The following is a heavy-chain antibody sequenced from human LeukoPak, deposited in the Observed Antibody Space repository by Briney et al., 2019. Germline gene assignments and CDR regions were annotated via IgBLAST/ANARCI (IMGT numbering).Heavy chain of an antibody. CDR3: ARRPVVGPGAIDY. D-gene: IGHD2-2*01. Sequence: SETLSLTCAVYGGSFSGYYWSWIRQPPGKGLEWIGSIYYSGSTYYNPSLKSRVTISVDTSKNQFSLKLSSVTAADTAVYYCARRPVVGPGAIDYWGQGTLVTVSS. V-gene: IGHV4-34*01. J-gene: IGHJ4*02. CDR1: GGSFSGYY. CDR2: IYYSGST.